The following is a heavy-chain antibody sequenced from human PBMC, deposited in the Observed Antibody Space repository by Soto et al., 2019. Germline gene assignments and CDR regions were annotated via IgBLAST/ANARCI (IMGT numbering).Heavy chain of an antibody. Sequence: EVQLVESGGGLVKPGGSLRLSCTASAFTFSTYTMHWVRQAPGKGLEWVSSISSSSSYIYYADSLKGRFTISRDNAKNSLYLQMNSLRGEDTAVYYCTRDQNDRRKGGYDPFGFDIWGQGTMVTVSS. V-gene: IGHV3-21*01. J-gene: IGHJ3*02. CDR1: AFTFSTYT. CDR2: ISSSSSYI. CDR3: TRDQNDRRKGGYDPFGFDI. D-gene: IGHD5-12*01.